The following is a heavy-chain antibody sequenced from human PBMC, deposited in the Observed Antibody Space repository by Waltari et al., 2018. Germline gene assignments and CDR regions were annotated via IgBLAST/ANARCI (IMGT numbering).Heavy chain of an antibody. Sequence: QVQLVQSGAEVKKPGASVKVSCKASGYTFTSYDINWVRQATGPGLEWMGWMNPNSGNTGYAQKFQGRVTMTRNTSISTAYMELSSLRSEDTAVYYCARVNLGYCSGGSCYSGYWGQGTLVTVSS. J-gene: IGHJ4*02. V-gene: IGHV1-8*01. D-gene: IGHD2-15*01. CDR3: ARVNLGYCSGGSCYSGY. CDR1: GYTFTSYD. CDR2: MNPNSGNT.